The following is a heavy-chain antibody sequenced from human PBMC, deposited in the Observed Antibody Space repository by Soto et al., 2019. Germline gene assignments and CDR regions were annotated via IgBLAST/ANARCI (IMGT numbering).Heavy chain of an antibody. V-gene: IGHV3-11*01. Sequence: GGSLRLSCAASGFTFSDYYMSWIRQAPGKGLEWVSYISSSGSTIYYADSVKGRFTISRDNAKNSLYLQMNSLRAEDTAAYYCARRGYCSGGSCYVFDYWGQGTLVTVSS. CDR2: ISSSGSTI. CDR1: GFTFSDYY. J-gene: IGHJ4*02. CDR3: ARRGYCSGGSCYVFDY. D-gene: IGHD2-15*01.